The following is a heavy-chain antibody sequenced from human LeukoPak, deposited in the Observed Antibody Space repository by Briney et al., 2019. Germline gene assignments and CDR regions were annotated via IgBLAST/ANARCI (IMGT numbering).Heavy chain of an antibody. J-gene: IGHJ1*01. D-gene: IGHD3-22*01. Sequence: SQTLSLTCTVSGGSISSGSYYWSWIRQPAGKGLEWIGRIYTSGSSNYNPSLKIPVTISVDTSKNQFSLKLSSVTAADTAVYYCARAIRYDSNGYYFSPEEYFQHWGQGTLVTVSS. CDR1: GGSISSGSYY. CDR3: ARAIRYDSNGYYFSPEEYFQH. CDR2: IYTSGSS. V-gene: IGHV4-61*02.